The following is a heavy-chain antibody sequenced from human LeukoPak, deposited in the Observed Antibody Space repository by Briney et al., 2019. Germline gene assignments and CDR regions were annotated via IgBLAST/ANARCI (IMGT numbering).Heavy chain of an antibody. CDR2: ISSSSSYI. Sequence: PGGSLRLSCAASGVTFSSYSMNWVRQAPGKGLEWVSSISSSSSYIYYADSVKGRFTISRDNAKNSLYLQMNSLRAEDTAVYYCARDLRMDFGVDIIFDYWGQGTLVTVSS. J-gene: IGHJ4*02. CDR1: GVTFSSYS. V-gene: IGHV3-21*01. CDR3: ARDLRMDFGVDIIFDY. D-gene: IGHD3-3*01.